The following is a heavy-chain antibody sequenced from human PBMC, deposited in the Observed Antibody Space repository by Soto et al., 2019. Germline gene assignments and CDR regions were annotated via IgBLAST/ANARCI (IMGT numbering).Heavy chain of an antibody. CDR2: IYHSGST. V-gene: IGHV4-4*02. Sequence: PSETLSLTCAVSGGSISSSNWWSWVRQPPGKGLEWIGEIYHSGSTNYNPSLKSRVTISVDKSKNQFSLKLSSVTAADTAVYYCARDGLYCSSTSCYTRGYYYYYGMDVWGQGTTVTVSS. CDR3: ARDGLYCSSTSCYTRGYYYYYGMDV. J-gene: IGHJ6*02. CDR1: GGSISSSNW. D-gene: IGHD2-2*02.